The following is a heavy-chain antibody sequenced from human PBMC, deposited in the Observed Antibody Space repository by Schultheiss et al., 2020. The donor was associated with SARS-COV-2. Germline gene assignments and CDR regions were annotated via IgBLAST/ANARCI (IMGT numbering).Heavy chain of an antibody. J-gene: IGHJ6*02. Sequence: GESLKISCAASGFTFSDYAMHWVRQAPGKGLEWVAVIWYDGSNKYYADSVKGRFTISRDNSKNTLYLQMNSLRAEDTAVYYCARDPTYYDFWSGYIPLRYYYYGMDVWGQGTTVTVSS. V-gene: IGHV3-33*08. CDR3: ARDPTYYDFWSGYIPLRYYYYGMDV. D-gene: IGHD3-3*01. CDR2: IWYDGSNK. CDR1: GFTFSDYA.